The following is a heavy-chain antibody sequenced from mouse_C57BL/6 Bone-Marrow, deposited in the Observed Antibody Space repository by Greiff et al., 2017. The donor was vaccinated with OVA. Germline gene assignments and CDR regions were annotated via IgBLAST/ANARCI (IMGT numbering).Heavy chain of an antibody. CDR2: IDPEDGDT. J-gene: IGHJ3*01. V-gene: IGHV14-1*01. Sequence: EVKLQESGAELVRPGASVKLSCTASGFNIKDYYMHWVKQRPEQGLEWIGRIDPEDGDTEYAPKFQGKATMTADTSSNTAYLQLSSLTSEDTAVYYCTTETAQASFAYWGQGTLVTVSA. CDR1: GFNIKDYY. D-gene: IGHD3-2*02. CDR3: TTETAQASFAY.